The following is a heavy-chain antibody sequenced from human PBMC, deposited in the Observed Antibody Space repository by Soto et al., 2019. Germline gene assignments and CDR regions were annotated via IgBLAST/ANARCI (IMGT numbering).Heavy chain of an antibody. CDR2: TYYRSKWYN. Sequence: SQTLSLTCVISGDSVSSNSAAWNWIRQSPSRGLEWLGRTYYRSKWYNDYAVSVKSRITINPDTSKNQFSLQLNSVTPEDTAVYYCARDFRSSSWYNYNCGMDVRGQGPTVTVSS. J-gene: IGHJ6*02. CDR1: GDSVSSNSAA. D-gene: IGHD6-13*01. V-gene: IGHV6-1*01. CDR3: ARDFRSSSWYNYNCGMDV.